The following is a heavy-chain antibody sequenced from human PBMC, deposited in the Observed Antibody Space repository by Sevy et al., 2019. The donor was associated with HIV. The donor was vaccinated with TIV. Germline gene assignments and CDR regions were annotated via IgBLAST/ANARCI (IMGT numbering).Heavy chain of an antibody. Sequence: GGSLRLSCAASEFTFRNYAMIWVRQAPGKGLEWVSGISESGDSTYYADSVKGRFTISRDNSKNTLYLQMKSLRAEDTAIYYCARPRDYVTWYTVRYWGKGTLVTVSS. V-gene: IGHV3-23*01. CDR3: ARPRDYVTWYTVRY. CDR1: EFTFRNYA. D-gene: IGHD3-16*01. CDR2: ISESGDST. J-gene: IGHJ4*02.